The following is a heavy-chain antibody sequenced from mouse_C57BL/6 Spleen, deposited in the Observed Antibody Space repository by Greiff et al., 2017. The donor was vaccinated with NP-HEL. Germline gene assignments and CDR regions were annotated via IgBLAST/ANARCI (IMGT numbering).Heavy chain of an antibody. CDR2: IDPSDSYT. CDR3: ARWGGYPFDY. J-gene: IGHJ2*01. Sequence: VQLQQPGAELVMPGASVKLSCKASGYTFTSYWMHWVKQRPGQGLEWIGEIDPSDSYTNYNQKFKGKSTLTVDKSSSTAYMQLSSLTSEDSAVYYCARWGGYPFDYWGQGTTLTVSS. V-gene: IGHV1-69*01. D-gene: IGHD2-2*01. CDR1: GYTFTSYW.